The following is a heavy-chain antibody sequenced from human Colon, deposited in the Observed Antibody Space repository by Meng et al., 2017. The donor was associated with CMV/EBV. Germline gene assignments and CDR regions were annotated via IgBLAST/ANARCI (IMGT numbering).Heavy chain of an antibody. CDR1: GFTFSTYP. J-gene: IGHJ4*02. D-gene: IGHD4/OR15-4a*01. V-gene: IGHV3-23*01. CDR2: ISESGDDP. Sequence: GGSLRLSCAASGFTFSTYPMSWVSQAPGKGLEWVGGISESGDDPYQAASVKGRFTISRDNSKNILYLQMNSLRSEDTAVYYCAKGYKGLSQTYSFDYWGQGTLVTVSS. CDR3: AKGYKGLSQTYSFDY.